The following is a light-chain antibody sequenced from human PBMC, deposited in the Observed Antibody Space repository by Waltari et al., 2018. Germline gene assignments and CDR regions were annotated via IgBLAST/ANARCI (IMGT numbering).Light chain of an antibody. V-gene: IGKV1-39*01. Sequence: DIQMTQSPYSLSASVGDRVTITCRPSQTIRTFLNWYQKKPGTAPKLLIYGASSLQSGVPSIFSCSVSGTDFTLTITSLHPEDFATYYCQQTYSAPWTFGQGTKVEIK. CDR2: GAS. CDR3: QQTYSAPWT. CDR1: QTIRTF. J-gene: IGKJ1*01.